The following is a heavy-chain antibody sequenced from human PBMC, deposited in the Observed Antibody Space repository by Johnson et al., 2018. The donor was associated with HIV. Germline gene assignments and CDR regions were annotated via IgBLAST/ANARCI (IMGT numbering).Heavy chain of an antibody. V-gene: IGHV3-74*03. Sequence: VQLVESGGGLVNPGGSLRLSCAASGFTFSDYYMVWVRQVPGKRPVWVARIYNDGSRTTYADSVRGRFTISRDNAKYTVELQMNSLRVEDTAVYYCAKVDCGGDTCAGYDPFDLWGQGTLVTVSS. CDR3: AKVDCGGDTCAGYDPFDL. J-gene: IGHJ3*01. CDR1: GFTFSDYY. D-gene: IGHD2-21*01. CDR2: IYNDGSRT.